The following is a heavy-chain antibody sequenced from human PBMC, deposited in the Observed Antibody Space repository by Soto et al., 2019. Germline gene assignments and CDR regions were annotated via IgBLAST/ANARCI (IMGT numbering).Heavy chain of an antibody. CDR3: ARSLKAGSGSYYNVSGYYGMDV. CDR2: ISYDGSNK. Sequence: GGSLRLSCAASGFTFSSYAMHWVRQAPGKGLEWVAVISYDGSNKYYADSVKGRFTISRDNSKNTLYLQMNSLRAEDTAVYYCARSLKAGSGSYYNVSGYYGMDVWGQGTTVTVSS. CDR1: GFTFSSYA. V-gene: IGHV3-30-3*01. J-gene: IGHJ6*02. D-gene: IGHD3-10*01.